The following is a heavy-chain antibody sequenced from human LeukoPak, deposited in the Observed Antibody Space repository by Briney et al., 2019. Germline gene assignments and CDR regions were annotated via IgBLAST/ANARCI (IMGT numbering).Heavy chain of an antibody. CDR1: GYTLTELS. Sequence: ASVKVSCKVSGYTLTELSMHWGRQAPGKGLEWMGGFDPVDGETIYAQKFQGRVTMTEDTSTDTAYMELSTLRSEDTAVYYCATNQRGYSGYETNWFDPWGQGTLVTVSS. V-gene: IGHV1-24*01. CDR2: FDPVDGET. D-gene: IGHD5-12*01. CDR3: ATNQRGYSGYETNWFDP. J-gene: IGHJ5*02.